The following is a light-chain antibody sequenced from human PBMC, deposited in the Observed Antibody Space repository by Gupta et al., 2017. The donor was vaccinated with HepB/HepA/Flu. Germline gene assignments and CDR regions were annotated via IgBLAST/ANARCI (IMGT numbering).Light chain of an antibody. CDR2: GSS. V-gene: IGKV3-20*01. CDR1: QSVSSSY. Sequence: EIVLTQLPRTLSLSPGERATLSCTASQSVSSSYLAWYQQKPGQAPRILIYGSSSRSTGIPDRFSGSGSGTDFTLTISRLEPEDFAVYYCQQYGSSPLTFGGGTKVEIK. CDR3: QQYGSSPLT. J-gene: IGKJ4*01.